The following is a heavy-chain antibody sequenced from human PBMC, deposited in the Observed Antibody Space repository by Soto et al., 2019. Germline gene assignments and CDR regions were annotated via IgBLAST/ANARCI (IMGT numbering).Heavy chain of an antibody. Sequence: GGSLRLSCEASGFIISNYWMHWVRQTPGTGLVWVSRISNDGSITNYADSVKGRFTISRDNAKNTLYLQMNSLRAEDTAVYYCAKDLTCNQADYWGQGALVTVSS. CDR2: ISNDGSIT. V-gene: IGHV3-74*01. CDR1: GFIISNYW. D-gene: IGHD2-2*01. CDR3: AKDLTCNQADY. J-gene: IGHJ4*02.